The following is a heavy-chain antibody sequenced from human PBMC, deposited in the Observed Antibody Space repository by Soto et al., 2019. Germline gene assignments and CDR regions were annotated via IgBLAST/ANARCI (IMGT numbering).Heavy chain of an antibody. CDR3: AKKTDSSSPWGALDI. CDR2: ISGSGGGT. CDR1: GFTFSSYA. Sequence: EVQLLESGGGLVQPGGSLRLSCAASGFTFSSYAMTWVRQAPAQGLEWVSGISGSGGGTYYADSVKGRFTISRDSSKNTLYLQMDSLIAEDTAVYYCAKKTDSSSPWGALDIWGQGTMVSVSS. J-gene: IGHJ3*02. D-gene: IGHD6-6*01. V-gene: IGHV3-23*01.